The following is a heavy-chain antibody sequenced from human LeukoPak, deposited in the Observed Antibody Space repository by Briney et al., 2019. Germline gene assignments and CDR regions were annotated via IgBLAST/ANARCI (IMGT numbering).Heavy chain of an antibody. CDR3: ARISTAVAGADY. V-gene: IGHV3-7*01. CDR2: RKQDDSEI. J-gene: IGHJ4*02. D-gene: IGHD6-19*01. Sequence: PGGSLSLSCGPFGFTFSRSWMRWVRQAPGEGLEWVANRKQDDSEIYYVDCVKGRFTVSRANTKNTLYLQMESLRAEDNAVYHCARISTAVAGADYWGRGTLSPSPQ. CDR1: GFTFSRSW.